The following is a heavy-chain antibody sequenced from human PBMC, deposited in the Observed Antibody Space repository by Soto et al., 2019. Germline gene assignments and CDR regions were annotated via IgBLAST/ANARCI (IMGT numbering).Heavy chain of an antibody. D-gene: IGHD1-1*01. Sequence: ASVKVSCKASGYTFTSYDIHWVRQAPGQGLEWMGWMNPNSGNTGYAQKFQGRVTMTRNTSISTAYMELSSLRSEDTAVYYCARAPGTRPYYYYYYMDVWGKGTTVTVSS. CDR2: MNPNSGNT. CDR1: GYTFTSYD. V-gene: IGHV1-8*02. CDR3: ARAPGTRPYYYYYYMDV. J-gene: IGHJ6*03.